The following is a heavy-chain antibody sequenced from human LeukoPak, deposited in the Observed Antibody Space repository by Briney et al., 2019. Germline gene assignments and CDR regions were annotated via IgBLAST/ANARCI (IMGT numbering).Heavy chain of an antibody. CDR3: AKEGRSLQTY. CDR2: IKQDGSEK. V-gene: IGHV3-7*03. CDR1: GFIFSSYW. D-gene: IGHD5-24*01. J-gene: IGHJ4*02. Sequence: GGSLRLSCAGSGFIFSSYWMSWVRQAPGKGLEWVAIIKQDGSEKYYVDSVKGRFTISGDNAKNSLYLQMNSLRVEDTAVYYCAKEGRSLQTYWGQGTLVTVSS.